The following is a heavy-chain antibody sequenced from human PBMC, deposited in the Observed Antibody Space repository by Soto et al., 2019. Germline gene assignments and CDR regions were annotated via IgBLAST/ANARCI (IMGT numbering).Heavy chain of an antibody. Sequence: QVQLVESGGGVVQPGRSLRLSCAASGFTFSSYAMHWVRQAPGKGLEWVAVISYDGSNKYYADSVKGRFTISRDNSKNTLHLQMNSLRAEDTAVYYCARGFSTVTTMADYWGQGTLVTVSS. CDR2: ISYDGSNK. J-gene: IGHJ4*02. D-gene: IGHD4-17*01. CDR1: GFTFSSYA. CDR3: ARGFSTVTTMADY. V-gene: IGHV3-30-3*01.